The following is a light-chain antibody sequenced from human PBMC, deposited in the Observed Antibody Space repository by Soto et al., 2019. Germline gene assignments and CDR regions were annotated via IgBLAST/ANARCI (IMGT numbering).Light chain of an antibody. Sequence: DIVMTQSPSSLSASVGDRVTITCRTSQSISSYLNWYQQKPGKAPKLLIYAASSLQSGVPSRFSGSGSGTDFTLTISCLQSEDFATYYCQQYYSYPHTFGQGTKVDIK. CDR3: QQYYSYPHT. V-gene: IGKV1-39*01. CDR1: QSISSY. J-gene: IGKJ2*01. CDR2: AAS.